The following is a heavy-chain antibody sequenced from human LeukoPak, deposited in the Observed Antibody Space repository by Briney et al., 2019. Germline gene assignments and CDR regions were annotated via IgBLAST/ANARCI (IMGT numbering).Heavy chain of an antibody. CDR2: INPNSGGT. J-gene: IGHJ4*02. CDR3: ARAGGYSYGYDY. Sequence: ASVKVSCKASGYTFTGYYMHWVRQAPGQGLEWMGWINPNSGGTNYAQKFQGRVTITRDTSASTAYMELRSLRSEDMAVYYCARAGGYSYGYDYWGQGTLVTVSS. V-gene: IGHV1-2*02. D-gene: IGHD5-18*01. CDR1: GYTFTGYY.